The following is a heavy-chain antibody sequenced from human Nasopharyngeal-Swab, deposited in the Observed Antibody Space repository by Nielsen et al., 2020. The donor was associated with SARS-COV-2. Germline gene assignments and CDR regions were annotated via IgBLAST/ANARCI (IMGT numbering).Heavy chain of an antibody. V-gene: IGHV1-58*01. Sequence: SVKVSCKASGFTFTSSAVQWVRQARGQRLEWIGWIVVGSGNTDYAQKFQERVTITRDMSTSTAYMKLSSLRSEDTAVYYCAAYSSGPYYYYYGMDVWGQGTTVTVSS. CDR3: AAYSSGPYYYYYGMDV. D-gene: IGHD4-11*01. CDR2: IVVGSGNT. CDR1: GFTFTSSA. J-gene: IGHJ6*02.